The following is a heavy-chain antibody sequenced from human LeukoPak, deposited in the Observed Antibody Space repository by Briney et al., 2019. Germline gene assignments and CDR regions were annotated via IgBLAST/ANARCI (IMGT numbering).Heavy chain of an antibody. CDR2: IYPGDSDT. CDR3: ARPTRDSDCGGDCYFDY. D-gene: IGHD2-21*02. V-gene: IGHV5-51*01. J-gene: IGHJ4*02. Sequence: GESLKISCKGSGYRFTSYWIGWVRQMPGKGLKWMGIIYPGDSDTRYSPSFQGQVTISADKSISTAYLQWSSLKASDTAMYYCARPTRDSDCGGDCYFDYWGQGTLVTVSS. CDR1: GYRFTSYW.